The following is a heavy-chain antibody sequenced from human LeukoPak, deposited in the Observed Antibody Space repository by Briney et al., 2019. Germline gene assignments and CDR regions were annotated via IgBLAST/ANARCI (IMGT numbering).Heavy chain of an antibody. Sequence: GGSLRLTCAASGFTFSSYWMSWVRQAPGKGLEWVAKIKQDGSEKYYVESVKGRFTISRDNAKNSLYLQMNSLRAEDTAVYYCARDPLGFWSGYYKGGYFDYWGQGTLVTVSS. D-gene: IGHD3-3*01. CDR2: IKQDGSEK. CDR1: GFTFSSYW. CDR3: ARDPLGFWSGYYKGGYFDY. V-gene: IGHV3-7*01. J-gene: IGHJ4*02.